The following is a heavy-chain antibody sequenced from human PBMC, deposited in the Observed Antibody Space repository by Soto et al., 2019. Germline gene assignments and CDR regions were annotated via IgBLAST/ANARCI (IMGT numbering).Heavy chain of an antibody. CDR3: AGGAVIVVVVAATPDRHNWFDP. CDR1: GGSFSGYY. CDR2: INHSGST. D-gene: IGHD2-15*01. J-gene: IGHJ5*02. Sequence: SETLSLTCAVYGGSFSGYYWSWIRQPPGKGLEWIGEINHSGSTNYNPSLKSRVTISVDTSKNQFSLKLSSVTAADTAVYYCAGGAVIVVVVAATPDRHNWFDPWGQGTLVTVSS. V-gene: IGHV4-34*01.